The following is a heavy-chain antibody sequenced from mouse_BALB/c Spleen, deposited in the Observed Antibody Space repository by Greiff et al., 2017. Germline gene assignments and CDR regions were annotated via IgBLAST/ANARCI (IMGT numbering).Heavy chain of an antibody. V-gene: IGHV5-17*02. CDR1: GFTFSSFG. J-gene: IGHJ3*01. D-gene: IGHD1-2*01. CDR2: ISSGSSTI. Sequence: EVKVVESGGGLVQPGGSRKLSCAASGFTFSSFGMHWVRQAPEKGLEWVAYISSGSSTIYYADTVKGRFTISRDNPKNTLFLQMTSLRSEDTAMYYCARSGGITTASWFAYWGQGTLVTVSA. CDR3: ARSGGITTASWFAY.